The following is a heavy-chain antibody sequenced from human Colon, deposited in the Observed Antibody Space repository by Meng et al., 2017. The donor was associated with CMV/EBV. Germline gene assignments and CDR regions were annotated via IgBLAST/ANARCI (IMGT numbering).Heavy chain of an antibody. Sequence: GESLKISWAASGFTFSSYGMHWVRQAPGKGLEWVAFIRYDGSNKYYADSVKGRFTISRDNSKNTLYLQMNSLRAEDTAVYYCAKQVGYCSSTSCLIDYWGQGTLVTVSS. CDR1: GFTFSSYG. J-gene: IGHJ4*02. CDR2: IRYDGSNK. V-gene: IGHV3-30*02. D-gene: IGHD2-2*01. CDR3: AKQVGYCSSTSCLIDY.